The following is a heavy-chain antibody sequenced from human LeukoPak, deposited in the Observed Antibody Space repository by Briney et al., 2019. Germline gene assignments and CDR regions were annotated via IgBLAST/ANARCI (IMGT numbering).Heavy chain of an antibody. CDR3: ARGGYCSSTSCYYDAFDI. CDR2: INQSGST. J-gene: IGHJ3*02. Sequence: SETLSLTCAVYGGSFSGYYWSWIRQPPGKGLEWLGEINQSGSTNYNPSLKSRVTISVDTSKNQFSLKLSSVTAADTAVYYCARGGYCSSTSCYYDAFDIWGQGTMVTVSS. D-gene: IGHD2-2*01. CDR1: GGSFSGYY. V-gene: IGHV4-34*01.